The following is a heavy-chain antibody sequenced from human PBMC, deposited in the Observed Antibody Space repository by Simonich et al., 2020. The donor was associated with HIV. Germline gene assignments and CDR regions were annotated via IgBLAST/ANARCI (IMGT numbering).Heavy chain of an antibody. CDR3: ARFRGSGYYYSLAFDI. CDR1: GGSFSGDY. CDR2: INHSGST. D-gene: IGHD3-22*01. J-gene: IGHJ3*02. V-gene: IGHV4-34*01. Sequence: QVQLQQWGAGLLKPSETLSLTCAVYGGSFSGDYWSWIRQPPGKGLEWIGEINHSGSTNYNPSLKSRVTISVSTSKNQFSLKLSSVTAADTAVYYCARFRGSGYYYSLAFDIWGQGTMVTVSS.